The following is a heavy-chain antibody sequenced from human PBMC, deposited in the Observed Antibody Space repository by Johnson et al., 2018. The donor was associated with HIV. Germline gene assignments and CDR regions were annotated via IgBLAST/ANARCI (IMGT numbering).Heavy chain of an antibody. D-gene: IGHD6-19*01. Sequence: VQLVESGGGVVRPGGSLRLSCAASGFTFDDYGMTWVRQAPGKGLEWVSVIYSGGSTYSADSVKGRFTISRDNSKNTLYLQMNSLRAEDTAVYYCARDGYSSGWYGNDAFDIWGQGTMVTVSS. CDR3: ARDGYSSGWYGNDAFDI. CDR1: GFTFDDYG. J-gene: IGHJ3*02. CDR2: IYSGGST. V-gene: IGHV3-66*01.